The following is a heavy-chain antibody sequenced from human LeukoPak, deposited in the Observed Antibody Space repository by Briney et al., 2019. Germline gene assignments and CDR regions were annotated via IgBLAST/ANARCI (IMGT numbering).Heavy chain of an antibody. J-gene: IGHJ6*02. CDR3: AKGGQYSSSSGVDWDV. CDR1: GFTFSDYY. CDR2: ISTTGGSM. V-gene: IGHV3-11*04. D-gene: IGHD6-6*01. Sequence: GGSLRLSCAASGFTFSDYYMSWIRQAPGKGLEWVSSISTTGGSMSYADSVKGRFTISRDNAKNSLYLQMSSLTAEDTAVYYCAKGGQYSSSSGVDWDVWGQGTTVTVSS.